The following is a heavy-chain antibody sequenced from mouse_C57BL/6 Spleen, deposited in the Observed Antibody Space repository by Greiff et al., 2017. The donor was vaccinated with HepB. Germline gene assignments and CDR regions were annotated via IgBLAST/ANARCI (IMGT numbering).Heavy chain of an antibody. D-gene: IGHD2-1*01. CDR2: IYPGDGDT. J-gene: IGHJ4*01. Sequence: VKLQESGPELVKPGASVKISCKASGYAFSSSWMNWVKQRPGKGLEWIGRIYPGDGDTNYNGKFKGKATLTADKSSSTAYMQLSSLTSEDSAVYFCAYYGNYPYYAMDYWGQGTSVTVSS. V-gene: IGHV1-82*01. CDR1: GYAFSSSW. CDR3: AYYGNYPYYAMDY.